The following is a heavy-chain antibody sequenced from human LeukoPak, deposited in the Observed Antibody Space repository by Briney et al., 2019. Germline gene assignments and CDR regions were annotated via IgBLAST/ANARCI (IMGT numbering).Heavy chain of an antibody. CDR1: GYTFSGYY. J-gene: IGHJ4*02. CDR3: ARYNWNDVVSALDY. CDR2: INPNSGAT. D-gene: IGHD1-1*01. Sequence: ASVKVSCKASGYTFSGYYTHWVRQAPGQGLEWMGWINPNSGATSYAQKFQGGVTMTRDTSITTFYMEVNRLTSDDTAVYFCARYNWNDVVSALDYWGQGTLVTVSS. V-gene: IGHV1-2*02.